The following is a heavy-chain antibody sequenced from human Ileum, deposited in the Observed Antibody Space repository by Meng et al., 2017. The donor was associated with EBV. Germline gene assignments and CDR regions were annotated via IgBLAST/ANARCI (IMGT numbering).Heavy chain of an antibody. CDR1: GYSFTGHN. CDR3: ARDGAGGNSFDF. J-gene: IGHJ4*02. Sequence: QEQLVQSGAQVKKPGASVKVSCKASGYSFTGHNIHWVRQAPGQGLEWVGWIYPNSGGTKYAKKFEGRVTMTRDTSITTAYMELSSLKSDDTAVYYCARDGAGGNSFDFWGQGTLVTVSS. CDR2: IYPNSGGT. V-gene: IGHV1-2*02. D-gene: IGHD3-16*01.